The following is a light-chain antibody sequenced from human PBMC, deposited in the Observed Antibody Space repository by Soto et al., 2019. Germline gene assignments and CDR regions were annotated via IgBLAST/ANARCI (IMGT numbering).Light chain of an antibody. CDR3: QTWSTDIRV. CDR1: SGHNSYA. J-gene: IGLJ3*02. Sequence: QPVLTQPPSASASLGASVKLTCTLSSGHNSYAIAWHQQQPEKGPRYLMKLNSDGSHSTGDGIPDLFSGSSSGAERYLTISSLQSEDEADYYCQTWSTDIRVFGGGTKLTVL. V-gene: IGLV4-69*01. CDR2: LNSDGSH.